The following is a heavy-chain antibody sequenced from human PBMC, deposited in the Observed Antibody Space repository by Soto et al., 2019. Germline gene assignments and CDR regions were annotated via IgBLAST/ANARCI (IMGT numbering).Heavy chain of an antibody. V-gene: IGHV4-59*01. Sequence: SETLSLTCTVSGGSMRNYFWTWIRQPPGKGLEWIGYIHYSGTTSFFPSYNPSLRSRVTISEDTSKNQFSLRLLSVTTADTAVYFCAAGEASSRNLAPYYLDFWGQGTLVTVSS. D-gene: IGHD6-13*01. CDR1: GGSMRNYF. J-gene: IGHJ4*02. CDR2: IHYSGTT. CDR3: AAGEASSRNLAPYYLDF.